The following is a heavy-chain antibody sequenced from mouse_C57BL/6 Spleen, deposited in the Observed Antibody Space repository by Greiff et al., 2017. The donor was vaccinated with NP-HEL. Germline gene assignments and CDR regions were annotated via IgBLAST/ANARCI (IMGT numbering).Heavy chain of an antibody. J-gene: IGHJ3*01. CDR3: ARGGPRAWFAY. Sequence: QVQLQQPGAELVRPGTSVKLSCKASGYTFTSYWMHWVNQRPGQGLEWIGVIDPSDSYTNYNQKLKGKATLTVDTSTSTAYMQLSRLTSEDSAVYYWARGGPRAWFAYWGKGTLVTVSA. V-gene: IGHV1-59*01. CDR1: GYTFTSYW. CDR2: IDPSDSYT. D-gene: IGHD3-3*01.